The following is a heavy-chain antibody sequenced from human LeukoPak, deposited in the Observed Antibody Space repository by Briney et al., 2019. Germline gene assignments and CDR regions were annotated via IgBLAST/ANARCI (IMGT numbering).Heavy chain of an antibody. V-gene: IGHV3-23*01. Sequence: GGSLRLSCAASGFTFSSYAMSWVRQAPGKGLEWVSAISGSGGSSYYADSVKGRFTISRDNSKNTLCLQMNSLRAEDTAVYYCANPIAYCGGDCLFDYWGQGTLVTVSS. CDR2: ISGSGGSS. D-gene: IGHD2-21*02. J-gene: IGHJ4*02. CDR3: ANPIAYCGGDCLFDY. CDR1: GFTFSSYA.